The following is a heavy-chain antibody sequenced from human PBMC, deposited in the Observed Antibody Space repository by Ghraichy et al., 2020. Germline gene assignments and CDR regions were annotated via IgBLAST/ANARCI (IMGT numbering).Heavy chain of an antibody. J-gene: IGHJ4*02. CDR1: GYTFTGYY. CDR3: ARDLVYTSPVTTNDY. CDR2: INPNSGGT. D-gene: IGHD4-11*01. Sequence: ASVKVSCKASGYTFTGYYMHWVRQAPGQGLEWMGWINPNSGGTNYAQKFQGRVTMTRDTSISTAYMELSRLRSDDTAVYYCARDLVYTSPVTTNDYWGQGTLVTVSS. V-gene: IGHV1-2*02.